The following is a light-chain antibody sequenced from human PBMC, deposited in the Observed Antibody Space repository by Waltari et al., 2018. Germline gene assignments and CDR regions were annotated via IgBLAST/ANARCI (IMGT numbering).Light chain of an antibody. J-gene: IGKJ1*01. V-gene: IGKV3-15*01. CDR2: GAS. CDR1: QSVGST. CDR3: QQYHNWPPGT. Sequence: ETVMTQSPDTLSVSPGEGATLPCRASQSVGSTVAWYQQKPGQAPRLLMYGASTRAAGIPARFSGSGSGTEFPLTISSLQSEDFAIYFCQQYHNWPPGTFGQGTTVEIK.